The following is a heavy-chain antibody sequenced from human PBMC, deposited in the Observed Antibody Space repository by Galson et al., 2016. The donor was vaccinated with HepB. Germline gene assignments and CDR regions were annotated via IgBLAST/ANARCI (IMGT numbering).Heavy chain of an antibody. CDR2: TSDNESTK. V-gene: IGHV3-30*18. CDR3: VKTGLADFDS. D-gene: IGHD3/OR15-3a*01. J-gene: IGHJ4*02. CDR1: GFSFSRYG. Sequence: SLRLACAASGFSFSRYGMHWVRRAPGKGLEGVAVTSDNESTKYYGDSVKGRFTISRNNSKNTLYLQMNGLRPEDTAVYYCVKTGLADFDSWGQGTLVTVSS.